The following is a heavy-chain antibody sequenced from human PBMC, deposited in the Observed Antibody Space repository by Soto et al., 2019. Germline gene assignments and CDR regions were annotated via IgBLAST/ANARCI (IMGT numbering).Heavy chain of an antibody. J-gene: IGHJ5*02. Sequence: QMQLVESGGGVVQPGTSLRLSCAASGFTFSTYGIHWVRQAPGTGLEWVALISYDGSRKYYADSVKGRFTISRDNSKNTLYLQVNSRRGEDTAVDFCAKAGKPWGTYRDYFDPWGQGTLLIVSS. CDR1: GFTFSTYG. D-gene: IGHD3-16*02. CDR2: ISYDGSRK. CDR3: AKAGKPWGTYRDYFDP. V-gene: IGHV3-30*18.